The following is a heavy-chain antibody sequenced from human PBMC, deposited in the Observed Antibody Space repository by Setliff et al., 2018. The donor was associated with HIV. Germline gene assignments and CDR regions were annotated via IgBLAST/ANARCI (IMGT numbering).Heavy chain of an antibody. CDR3: VKNLYRSPWSPLDY. CDR2: IRYDDTYK. V-gene: IGHV3-30*02. J-gene: IGHJ4*02. CDR1: GFTFSYYG. D-gene: IGHD6-19*01. Sequence: GGSLRLSCATSGFTFSYYGMHWVRQAPGKGLEWVAFIRYDDTYKYYADSVKGRFTISRDNSKNTLYLQINSLRPEDTAVYYCVKNLYRSPWSPLDYWGQGTLVTVSS.